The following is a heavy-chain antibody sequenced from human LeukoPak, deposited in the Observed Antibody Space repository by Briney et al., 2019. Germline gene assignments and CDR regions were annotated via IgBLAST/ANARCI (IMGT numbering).Heavy chain of an antibody. CDR3: AKVTGYSYGLGDAFDI. D-gene: IGHD5-18*01. CDR2: INTDGSST. Sequence: GGSLRLSCAASGFTFSSYWMHWVRQAPGKGLVWVSRINTDGSSTSYADSVKGRFTISRDNAKNTLYLQMNSLRAEDTAVYYCAKVTGYSYGLGDAFDIWGQGTMVTVSS. CDR1: GFTFSSYW. V-gene: IGHV3-74*01. J-gene: IGHJ3*02.